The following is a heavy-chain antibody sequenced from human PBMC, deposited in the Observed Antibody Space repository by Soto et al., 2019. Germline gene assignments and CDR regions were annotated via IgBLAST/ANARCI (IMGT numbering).Heavy chain of an antibody. V-gene: IGHV4-39*01. J-gene: IGHJ4*02. CDR2: IYYSGST. CDR1: GGSISSSGYY. CDR3: ARRSYYGSGSIFDY. Sequence: PSETLSLTCTVSGGSISSSGYYWGWIRQLPGKGLEWIWNIYYSGSTNYNPSLKSRVTISVDTSKNQFSLKVSSVTAADTAVYYCARRSYYGSGSIFDYWGQGTLVTVSS. D-gene: IGHD3-10*01.